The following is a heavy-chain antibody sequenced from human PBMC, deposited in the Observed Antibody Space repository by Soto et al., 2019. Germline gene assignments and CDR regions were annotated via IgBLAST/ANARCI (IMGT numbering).Heavy chain of an antibody. CDR3: ARAARPFDY. CDR1: GFTFSSYA. Sequence: EVQLLESGGGLEQPVGSLRLSGAASGFTFSSYAMTWVRQAPGKGLEWVSAISSSGGSTYYADSVKGRFTISRDNSKNTLYLQMNSLRVEDTAIYYCARAARPFDYWGQGTLVTVSS. V-gene: IGHV3-23*01. J-gene: IGHJ4*02. CDR2: ISSSGGST. D-gene: IGHD6-6*01.